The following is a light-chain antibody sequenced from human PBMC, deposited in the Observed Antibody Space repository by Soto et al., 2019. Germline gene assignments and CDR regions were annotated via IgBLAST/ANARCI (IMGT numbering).Light chain of an antibody. CDR3: HQYGSSPQT. V-gene: IGKV3-20*01. CDR2: GAS. CDR1: QSVSSTH. Sequence: EIVLTQSPGTLSLSPGDRATLFCRASQSVSSTHLAWYHQKPGRAPRLLIYGASTRASGIPDRFSGSGSGTDFTLTISRLETEDFAVYYCHQYGSSPQTFGQGTKVDIK. J-gene: IGKJ1*01.